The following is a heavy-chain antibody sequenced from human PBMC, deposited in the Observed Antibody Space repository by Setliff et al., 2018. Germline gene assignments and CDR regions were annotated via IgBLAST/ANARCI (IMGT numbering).Heavy chain of an antibody. CDR3: ARNGKAGEIMRSYYYYMDV. D-gene: IGHD3-16*01. CDR2: IIPILGTV. Sequence: SVKVSCKASGGTFSSYAITWVRRAPGQGLEWMGGIIPILGTVNYAQKFQGRVTITADEPTSTAYMELSSLRSEDTAVYYCARNGKAGEIMRSYYYYMDVWGKGTTVTAP. J-gene: IGHJ6*03. V-gene: IGHV1-69*13. CDR1: GGTFSSYA.